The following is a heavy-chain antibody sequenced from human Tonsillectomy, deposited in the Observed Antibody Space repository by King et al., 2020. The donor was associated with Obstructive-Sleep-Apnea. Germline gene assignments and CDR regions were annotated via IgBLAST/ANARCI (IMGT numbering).Heavy chain of an antibody. CDR2: ITASGGGT. CDR1: GFTFSTFA. CDR3: AKRQLVPGYFDY. D-gene: IGHD6-6*01. V-gene: IGHV3-23*04. Sequence: VQLVESGGGLIQPGGSLRLSCAASGFTFSTFAMCWVRQAPGKGLEWVSGITASGGGTFYADSVKGRFTISRDNSKNTLYLVMNSLRADDTAVYYCAKRQLVPGYFDYWGQGAPVTVSS. J-gene: IGHJ4*02.